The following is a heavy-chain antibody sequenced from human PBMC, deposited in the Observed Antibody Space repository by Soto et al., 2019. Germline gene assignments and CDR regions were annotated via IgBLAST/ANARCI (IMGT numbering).Heavy chain of an antibody. CDR3: AREAYKRGATNPFFDY. D-gene: IGHD1-26*01. Sequence: SETLSLTCAVSGGSISSSNWWTWVRLPPGKGLEWIGEIYPSGITNYSPSLKSRVTMSVDKSKNQFSLKLNSVTAADTAMYYCAREAYKRGATNPFFDYWGPGTLVTVSS. CDR2: IYPSGIT. CDR1: GGSISSSNW. J-gene: IGHJ4*02. V-gene: IGHV4-4*02.